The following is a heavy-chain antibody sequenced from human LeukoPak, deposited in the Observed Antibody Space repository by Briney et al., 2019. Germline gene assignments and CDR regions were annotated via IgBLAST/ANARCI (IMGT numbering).Heavy chain of an antibody. Sequence: NPSETLSLTCTVSGGSISSSSDYWGWIRQPPGKGLEWIGSIYYSGSTYYNPSLKSRVTISVDTSKNQFSLKLSSVTAADTAGYYCARHIIAVAGTIDYWGQGTLVTVSS. CDR1: GGSISSSSDY. J-gene: IGHJ4*02. CDR3: ARHIIAVAGTIDY. D-gene: IGHD6-19*01. CDR2: IYYSGST. V-gene: IGHV4-39*01.